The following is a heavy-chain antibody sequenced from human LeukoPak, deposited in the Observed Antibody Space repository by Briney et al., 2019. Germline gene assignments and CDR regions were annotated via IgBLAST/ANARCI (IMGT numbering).Heavy chain of an antibody. CDR1: GFTFSSYE. CDR2: ISSSGSTI. V-gene: IGHV3-48*03. Sequence: GGSLRLSCAASGFTFSSYEMNWVRQAPGKGLEWVSYISSSGSTIYHADSVKGRFTISRDNAKNSLYLQMNSLRAEDTAVYYCARILPSRSTLAFDYWGQGTLVTVSS. D-gene: IGHD6-13*01. CDR3: ARILPSRSTLAFDY. J-gene: IGHJ4*02.